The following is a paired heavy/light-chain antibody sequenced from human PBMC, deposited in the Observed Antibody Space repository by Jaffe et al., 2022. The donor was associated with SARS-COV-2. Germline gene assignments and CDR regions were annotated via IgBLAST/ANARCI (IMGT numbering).Heavy chain of an antibody. D-gene: IGHD1-26*01. CDR3: ARVPGGNYPDAYYYGMDV. CDR2: ISGSTSII. CDR1: GFTFSGYS. Sequence: EVQLVESGGGLVQPGGSLRLSCVASGFTFSGYSINWVRQAPGKGLEWVSYISGSTSIIYYADSAKGRFTISRDNAKNSLYLQMNSLRDEDTAVYYCARVPGGNYPDAYYYGMDVWGQGTTVTVSS. V-gene: IGHV3-48*02. J-gene: IGHJ6*02.
Light chain of an antibody. J-gene: IGLJ2*01. CDR2: DNN. CDR3: GTWDSSLSAVV. Sequence: QSVLTQPPSVSAAPGQKVTISCSGSSSNIGNNYVSWYQQLPGTAPKLLIYDNNKRPSGIPDRFSGSKSGTSASLGITGLQTGDEADYYCGTWDSSLSAVVFGGGTKLAVL. V-gene: IGLV1-51*01. CDR1: SSNIGNNY.